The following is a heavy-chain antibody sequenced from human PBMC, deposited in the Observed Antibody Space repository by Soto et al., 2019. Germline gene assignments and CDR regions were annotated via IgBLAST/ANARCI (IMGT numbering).Heavy chain of an antibody. V-gene: IGHV3-21*01. CDR2: ISSSSSYI. CDR3: ATKATYYYDSSGYC. J-gene: IGHJ4*02. D-gene: IGHD3-22*01. CDR1: GFTFSSYS. Sequence: EVQLVESGGGLVKPGGSLRLSCAASGFTFSSYSMNWVRQAPGKGLEWVSSISSSSSYIYYADSVKGRFTISRDNAKDSLYLQMNSLRAADTAVYYCATKATYYYDSSGYCWGQGTLVTVSS.